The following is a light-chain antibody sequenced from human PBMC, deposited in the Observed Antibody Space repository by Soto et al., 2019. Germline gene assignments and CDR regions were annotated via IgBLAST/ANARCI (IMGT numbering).Light chain of an antibody. V-gene: IGKV3-11*01. J-gene: IGKJ2*01. CDR3: QQRSNGPAFT. CDR1: QSVSSY. CDR2: DSS. Sequence: IVLTQSPATLSLSPGERATLSCRASQSVSSYLAWYQQKPGQAPRLLRYDSSNRATGIPARFSGSGSGTAFTLTISTLEPEDFAVYYCQQRSNGPAFTSGHGTKLEIK.